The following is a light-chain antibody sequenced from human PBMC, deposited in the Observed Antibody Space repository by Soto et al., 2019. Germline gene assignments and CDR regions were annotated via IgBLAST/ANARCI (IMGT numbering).Light chain of an antibody. V-gene: IGLV2-14*01. CDR1: NSDVGDYNY. CDR3: SSYTNSNTRV. Sequence: QSVLTQPASVSGSPGQSITISCTGTNSDVGDYNYVSWYQQHPGKAPKLIIYEVSNRPSGISDRFSASKSGNTASLTISGLQAEDEADYYCSSYTNSNTRVFGTGTK. J-gene: IGLJ1*01. CDR2: EVS.